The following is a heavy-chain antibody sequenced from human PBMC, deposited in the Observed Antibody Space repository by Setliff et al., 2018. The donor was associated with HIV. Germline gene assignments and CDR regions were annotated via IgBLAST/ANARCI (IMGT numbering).Heavy chain of an antibody. CDR2: INADNGDT. CDR3: ARDRDSLLIGYTPNNWFDP. J-gene: IGHJ5*02. D-gene: IGHD6-13*01. V-gene: IGHV1-3*01. CDR1: GYTFTRYA. Sequence: ASVKVSCKASGYTFTRYAIHWLRQAPGQSLEWMGWINADNGDTKYSQKFQGRLTITRDTSANTVYMELSSLGSEDTAVFYCARDRDSLLIGYTPNNWFDPWGQGTLVTVPS.